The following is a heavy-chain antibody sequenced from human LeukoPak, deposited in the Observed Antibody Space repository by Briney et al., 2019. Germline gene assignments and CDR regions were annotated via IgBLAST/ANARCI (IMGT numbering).Heavy chain of an antibody. V-gene: IGHV1-69*04. CDR2: IIPILGIA. Sequence: GASVKVSCKASGGTFSSYAISWVRQAPGQGLEWMGRIIPILGIANYAQKFQGRVTITADKSTSTAYMELSSLRSEDTAVYYCASGEQQLVSLDYWGQGTLVTVSS. CDR3: ASGEQQLVSLDY. D-gene: IGHD6-13*01. J-gene: IGHJ4*02. CDR1: GGTFSSYA.